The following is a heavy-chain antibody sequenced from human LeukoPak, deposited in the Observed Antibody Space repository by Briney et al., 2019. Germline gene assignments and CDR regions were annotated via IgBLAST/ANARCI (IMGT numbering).Heavy chain of an antibody. CDR3: VRGGSSGYDPLDY. V-gene: IGHV4-59*01. D-gene: IGHD5-12*01. Sequence: SETLSLTCTVSGGSISSYYWSWIRQPPGKGLEWIGYIFYSGSTNYNPSLKSRVTISVDTSKNQFSLKLTSVTAADTAVYYCVRGGSSGYDPLDYWGQGTLVIVSS. J-gene: IGHJ4*02. CDR1: GGSISSYY. CDR2: IFYSGST.